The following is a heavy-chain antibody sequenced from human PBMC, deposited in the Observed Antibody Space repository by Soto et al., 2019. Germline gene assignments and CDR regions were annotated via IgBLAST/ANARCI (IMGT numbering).Heavy chain of an antibody. D-gene: IGHD5-18*01. CDR2: INSGANT. V-gene: IGHV3-23*01. J-gene: IGHJ4*02. Sequence: EVQLLESGGVLVQPGGSLRLSCAASGFTFSSFAMSWVRQAPGKGLEWVSTINSGANTYYADSVKGRFTVSRDNSKNTXYLHMNXXRVXDTXXYYCAKRQPYFFDYWGQGTLVTVAS. CDR1: GFTFSSFA. CDR3: AKRQPYFFDY.